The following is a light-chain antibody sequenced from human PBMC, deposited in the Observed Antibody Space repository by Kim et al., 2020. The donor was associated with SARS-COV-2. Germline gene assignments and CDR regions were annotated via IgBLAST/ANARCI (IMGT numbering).Light chain of an antibody. CDR2: GAS. Sequence: SLSPGERATLAWRASQSVSSIAWYQQKPGQAPRLLIYGASSRATGIRDRFSGSGSGTDFPLTISRLEPEDFAVYYCQQYGSSPLTFGGGTRVEIK. V-gene: IGKV3-20*01. CDR1: QSVSS. CDR3: QQYGSSPLT. J-gene: IGKJ4*01.